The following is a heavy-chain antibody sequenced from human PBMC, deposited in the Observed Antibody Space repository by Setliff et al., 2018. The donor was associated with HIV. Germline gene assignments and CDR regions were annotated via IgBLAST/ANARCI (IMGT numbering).Heavy chain of an antibody. CDR3: AKNLYSSIWSPLDY. D-gene: IGHD6-13*01. J-gene: IGHJ4*02. V-gene: IGHV3-30*02. Sequence: GESLRLSCAASKFTFSSYGMHWVRQAPGKGLEWVSSILYDGSYKYYTDSVKGRFTISRDNSKNTLYLQMSTLRTEDTAVYYCAKNLYSSIWSPLDYWGQGTQVTVSS. CDR1: KFTFSSYG. CDR2: ILYDGSYK.